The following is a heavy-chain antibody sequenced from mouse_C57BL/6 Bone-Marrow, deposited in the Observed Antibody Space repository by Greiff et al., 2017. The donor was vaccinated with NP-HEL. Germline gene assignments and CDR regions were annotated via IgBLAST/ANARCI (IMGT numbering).Heavy chain of an antibody. CDR1: GISITTGNYR. CDR2: IYYSGTI. D-gene: IGHD1-1*01. Sequence: VQLKQSGPGLVKPSQTVFLTCTVTGISITTGNYRWSWLRQFPGNKLEWIGYIYYSGTITYNPSLTSRTLITRDTPKNQFFLEMNSLTAEDTAKYYCARASGSSFLDYGGQGTTLTVPS. V-gene: IGHV3-5*01. J-gene: IGHJ2*01. CDR3: ARASGSSFLDY.